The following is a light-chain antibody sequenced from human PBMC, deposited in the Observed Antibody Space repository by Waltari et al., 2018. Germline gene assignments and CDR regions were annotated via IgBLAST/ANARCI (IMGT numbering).Light chain of an antibody. V-gene: IGLV3-1*01. CDR1: NLVNRY. CDR3: QVWDTNTYV. Sequence: SYELTQPPSVSVSPGQTASVTCSGANLVNRYVSWYQQRPGQSPLLVIHQDTERPSGIPERFSGSNSGNTGTLTIREPQPMDEAEYFCQVWDTNTYVFGSGT. CDR2: QDT. J-gene: IGLJ1*01.